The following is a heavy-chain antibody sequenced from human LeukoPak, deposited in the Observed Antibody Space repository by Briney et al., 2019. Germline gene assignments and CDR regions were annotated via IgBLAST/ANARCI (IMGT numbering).Heavy chain of an antibody. D-gene: IGHD2-2*01. V-gene: IGHV3-48*01. CDR3: ARDSGLVLAPAAIDC. Sequence: PGGSLRLSCTASGFTFSTYSMNWVRQAPGKGLEWVSFISRRGSDIYYADSVKGRFTISRDNAKNSLYLQMNSLRAEDTAVYYCARDSGLVLAPAAIDCWGQGTLVTVSS. CDR2: ISRRGSDI. J-gene: IGHJ4*02. CDR1: GFTFSTYS.